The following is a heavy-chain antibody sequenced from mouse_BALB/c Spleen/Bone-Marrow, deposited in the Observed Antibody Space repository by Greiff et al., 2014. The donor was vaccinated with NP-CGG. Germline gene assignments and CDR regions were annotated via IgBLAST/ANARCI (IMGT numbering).Heavy chain of an antibody. CDR1: GFTFSSYA. CDR2: ISSGGST. J-gene: IGHJ2*01. Sequence: VQLKESGGGSVKPGGSLKLSCAASGFTFSSYAMSWVRQTPEKRLEWVASISSGGSTYYPDSVKGRFTISRDNARSILYLQMSSLRSEDTAMYYCAREVDGWYYFDYWGQGTTLTVSS. V-gene: IGHV5-6-5*01. D-gene: IGHD2-3*01. CDR3: AREVDGWYYFDY.